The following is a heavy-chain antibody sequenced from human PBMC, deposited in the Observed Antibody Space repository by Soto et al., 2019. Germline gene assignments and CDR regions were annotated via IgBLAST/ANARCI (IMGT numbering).Heavy chain of an antibody. D-gene: IGHD6-13*01. J-gene: IGHJ4*02. V-gene: IGHV1-18*01. CDR1: GYTFTSYG. Sequence: ASVKVSCKASGYTFTSYGISWVRQAPGQGLEWMGWISAYNGNTNYAQKLQGRVTMTTDTSTSTAYMELRSLRSDDTAVYYCARVSYLPPGGKVHSSSWYRDYWGQGTLVTVSS. CDR2: ISAYNGNT. CDR3: ARVSYLPPGGKVHSSSWYRDY.